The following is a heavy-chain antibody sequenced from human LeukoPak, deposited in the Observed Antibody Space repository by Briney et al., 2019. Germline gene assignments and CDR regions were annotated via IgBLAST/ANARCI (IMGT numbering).Heavy chain of an antibody. J-gene: IGHJ5*02. Sequence: ASVKVSCKASGYTFTSYAMNWVRQAPGQGLEWMGWINTNTGNPTYAQGFTGRFVFSLDTSVSTAYLQISSLKAEDTAVYYCARESRATAARTSTGWFDPWGQGTLVTVSS. D-gene: IGHD6-13*01. CDR3: ARESRATAARTSTGWFDP. CDR1: GYTFTSYA. V-gene: IGHV7-4-1*02. CDR2: INTNTGNP.